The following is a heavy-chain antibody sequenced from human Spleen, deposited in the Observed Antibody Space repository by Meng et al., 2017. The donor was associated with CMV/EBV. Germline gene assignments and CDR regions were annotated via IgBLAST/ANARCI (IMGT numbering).Heavy chain of an antibody. J-gene: IGHJ4*02. CDR2: ISSSSSYI. CDR1: GFTFSSYS. V-gene: IGHV3-21*04. CDR3: RVPYCTSTSCFRPFY. Sequence: GESLKISCAASGFTFSSYSMNWVRQAPGKGLEWVSSISSSSSYIYYADSVKGRFTISRDNAKSSLYLQVNSLRPEDMTVYCCRVPYCTSTSCFRPFYWGQGTLVTVSS. D-gene: IGHD2-2*01.